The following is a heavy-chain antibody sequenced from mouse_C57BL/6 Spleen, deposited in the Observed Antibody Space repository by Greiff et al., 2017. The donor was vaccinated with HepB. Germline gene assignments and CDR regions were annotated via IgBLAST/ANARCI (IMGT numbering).Heavy chain of an antibody. Sequence: QVQLQQSGPELVKPGASVKISCKASGYAFSSSWMNWVKQRPGKGLEWIGRIYPGDGDTNYNGKFKGKATLTADKSSSTAYMELRSLTSEDSAVYYCSQYGNYWGQGTTLTVSS. D-gene: IGHD2-10*02. CDR1: GYAFSSSW. CDR3: SQYGNY. J-gene: IGHJ2*01. V-gene: IGHV1-82*01. CDR2: IYPGDGDT.